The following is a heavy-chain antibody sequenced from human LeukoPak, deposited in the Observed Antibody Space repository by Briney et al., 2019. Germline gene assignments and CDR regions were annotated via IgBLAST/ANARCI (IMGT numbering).Heavy chain of an antibody. J-gene: IGHJ4*02. CDR2: IYYSGST. Sequence: SETLSLTCTVSGGSISSGGYYWSWIRQHPGKGLEWIGYIYYSGSTYYNPSLKSRVTISVDTSKNQFSLKLSSVTAADTAVYYCARATWLPVGLYYYDSSGYYYYFDSWGQGTLVTVSS. D-gene: IGHD3-22*01. V-gene: IGHV4-31*03. CDR3: ARATWLPVGLYYYDSSGYYYYFDS. CDR1: GGSISSGGYY.